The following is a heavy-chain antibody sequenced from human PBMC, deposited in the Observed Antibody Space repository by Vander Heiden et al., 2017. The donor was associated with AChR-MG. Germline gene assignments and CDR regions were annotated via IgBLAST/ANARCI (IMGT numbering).Heavy chain of an antibody. Sequence: QVQLVESGGGVVQPGRSLRLSCAASGFTVSSYAMHWVRQAPGKGLEWVAVISYDGSNKYYADSVKGRFTISRDNSKNTLYLQMNSLRAEDTAVYYCARDADGWFDPWGQGTLVTVSS. J-gene: IGHJ5*02. CDR1: GFTVSSYA. CDR2: ISYDGSNK. CDR3: ARDADGWFDP. V-gene: IGHV3-30-3*01.